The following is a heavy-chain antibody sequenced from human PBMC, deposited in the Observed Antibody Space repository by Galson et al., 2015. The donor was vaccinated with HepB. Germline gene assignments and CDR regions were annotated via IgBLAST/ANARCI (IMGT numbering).Heavy chain of an antibody. J-gene: IGHJ3*02. CDR3: ARDIPIMGSYYALGAFDI. D-gene: IGHD1-26*01. CDR2: IKQDGSEK. V-gene: IGHV3-7*03. Sequence: SLRLSCAASGFTFSSYWMSWVRQAPGKGLEWVANIKQDGSEKYYVDSVKGRFTISRDNAKNSLYLQMNSLRAEDTAVYYCARDIPIMGSYYALGAFDIWGQGTMVTVSS. CDR1: GFTFSSYW.